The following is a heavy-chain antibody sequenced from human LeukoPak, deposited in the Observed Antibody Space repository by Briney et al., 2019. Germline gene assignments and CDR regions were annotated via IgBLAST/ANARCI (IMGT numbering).Heavy chain of an antibody. CDR3: TTAIYYYGSGSS. D-gene: IGHD3-10*01. Sequence: GGSLRLSCAASGFTFSNAWMSWVRQAPGRGLEWVGRIKSKTDGGTTDYAAPVKGRFTISRDDSKNTLYLQMNSLKTEDTAVYYCTTAIYYYGSGSSWGQGTLVTVSS. CDR1: GFTFSNAW. CDR2: IKSKTDGGTT. V-gene: IGHV3-15*01. J-gene: IGHJ4*02.